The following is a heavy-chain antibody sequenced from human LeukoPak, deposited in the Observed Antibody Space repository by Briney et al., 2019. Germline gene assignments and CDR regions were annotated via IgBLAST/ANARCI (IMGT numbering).Heavy chain of an antibody. CDR1: GFTFSDYW. Sequence: GGSLRLSCPASGFTFSDYWMSWVRLAPGKGPEWVANIKYDGREKWYVDSVKGRFTISRDNAKNSLYVQMNSLRAEDTAVYYCAREPVRMRYMDVWGKGTTVTVSS. CDR3: AREPVRMRYMDV. CDR2: IKYDGREK. V-gene: IGHV3-7*01. J-gene: IGHJ6*03.